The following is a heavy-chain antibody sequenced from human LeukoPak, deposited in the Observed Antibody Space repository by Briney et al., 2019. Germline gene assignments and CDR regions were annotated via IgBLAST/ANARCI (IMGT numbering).Heavy chain of an antibody. CDR2: ISAYNGNT. V-gene: IGHV1-18*01. D-gene: IGHD3-3*01. CDR1: GYTFTSYG. J-gene: IGHJ4*02. CDR3: ARHDADFWSGSERGLSDY. Sequence: ASVKVSCKASGYTFTSYGISWVRQAPGQGLEWMGWISAYNGNTNYAQKLQGRVTMTTDTSTSTAYMELRSLRSDDTAVYYCARHDADFWSGSERGLSDYWGQGTLVTVSS.